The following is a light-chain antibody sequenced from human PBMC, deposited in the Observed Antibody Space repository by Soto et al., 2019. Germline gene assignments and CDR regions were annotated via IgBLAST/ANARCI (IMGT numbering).Light chain of an antibody. CDR2: AAS. V-gene: IGKV1-39*01. Sequence: DTQMTQSPSSLSASVGDRVTITCRASQSISSYLNWYQQRPGKAPKLLIYAASSLQSGVPSRFSGSGSGTEFTLTISSLQPEDCATYYCQQGYSTPRTFGGGTKVEIK. CDR1: QSISSY. J-gene: IGKJ4*01. CDR3: QQGYSTPRT.